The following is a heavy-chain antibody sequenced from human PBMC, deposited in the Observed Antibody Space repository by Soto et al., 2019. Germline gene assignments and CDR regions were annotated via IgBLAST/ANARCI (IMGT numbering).Heavy chain of an antibody. Sequence: QVQLVESGGGVVQPGRSLRLSCAASGFSFSNYAMHWVRQAPGKGLEWVAVISYDGSNKYYADSVKGRFTISRDNSKNTLYLQMNNLRTEDTAVYYCATVRGYRQDFDAFDIWGQGTMGTVSS. CDR3: ATVRGYRQDFDAFDI. CDR1: GFSFSNYA. CDR2: ISYDGSNK. J-gene: IGHJ3*02. V-gene: IGHV3-30-3*01. D-gene: IGHD3-16*02.